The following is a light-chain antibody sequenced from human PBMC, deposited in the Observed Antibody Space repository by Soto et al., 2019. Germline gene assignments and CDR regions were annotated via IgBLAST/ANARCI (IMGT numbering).Light chain of an antibody. CDR2: EVS. J-gene: IGLJ1*01. Sequence: QSALTQPPSASGSPGQSVTISCTGTSSDVGDYNFVSWYQQHPGKAPKLMIYEVSERPSGVPDRFSGSKSGNTASLTVSGLQAEHEADYYCSSFSGSNNYVFGTGTKLTVL. CDR1: SSDVGDYNF. CDR3: SSFSGSNNYV. V-gene: IGLV2-8*01.